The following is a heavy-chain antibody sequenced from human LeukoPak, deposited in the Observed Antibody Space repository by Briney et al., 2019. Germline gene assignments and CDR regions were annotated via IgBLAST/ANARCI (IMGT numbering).Heavy chain of an antibody. CDR3: ARFSSDCSTASCYLTY. Sequence: PSETLSLTCTVSGGSLSSHFWSWIRQPPGKGLELIGHIYCTGTTYYNPSLNSRVTISLDTSRNQFSLRLTSVTAADTAVYYCARFSSDCSTASCYLTYWGQGTLVTVSS. CDR1: GGSLSSHF. J-gene: IGHJ4*02. D-gene: IGHD2-2*01. CDR2: IYCTGTT. V-gene: IGHV4-59*11.